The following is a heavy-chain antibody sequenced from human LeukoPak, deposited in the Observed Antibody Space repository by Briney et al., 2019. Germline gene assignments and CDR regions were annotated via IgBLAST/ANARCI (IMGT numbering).Heavy chain of an antibody. Sequence: PSETLSLTCTVSGGSISSYYWSWIRQPPGKGLEWIGYTYYSGSTNYNPSLKSRVTISVDTSKNQFSLKLSSVTAADTAVYYCARGEHYGDYSYWGQGTLVTVSS. D-gene: IGHD4-17*01. CDR3: ARGEHYGDYSY. CDR2: TYYSGST. V-gene: IGHV4-59*01. CDR1: GGSISSYY. J-gene: IGHJ4*02.